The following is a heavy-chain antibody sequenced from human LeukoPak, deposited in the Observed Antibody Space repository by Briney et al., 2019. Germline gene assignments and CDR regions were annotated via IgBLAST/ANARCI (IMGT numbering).Heavy chain of an antibody. Sequence: SETLSLTCTVSGGFISSYYWSWIRQPAGKGLEWIGRIYISGSTNYNPSLKSRVTMSVDTSKNQFSLRLSSVTAADTAVYYCARAGLVVTFFDYWGQGTLVTVSS. J-gene: IGHJ4*02. CDR2: IYISGST. V-gene: IGHV4-4*07. CDR1: GGFISSYY. D-gene: IGHD2-21*02. CDR3: ARAGLVVTFFDY.